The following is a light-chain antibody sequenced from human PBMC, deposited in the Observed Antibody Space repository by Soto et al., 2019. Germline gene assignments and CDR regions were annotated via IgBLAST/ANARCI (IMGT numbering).Light chain of an antibody. V-gene: IGKV3-20*01. Sequence: DIVLTQSPGTLSLSPGERATLSCRASQIISSTYLGWYQQKPGQAPRLLIYGASSRATGIPDRFSGSGSGTDFTLTISRLEPEDFAVYYCQEYLQWPPGMFGQGTTVDMK. J-gene: IGKJ1*01. CDR2: GAS. CDR1: QIISSTY. CDR3: QEYLQWPPGM.